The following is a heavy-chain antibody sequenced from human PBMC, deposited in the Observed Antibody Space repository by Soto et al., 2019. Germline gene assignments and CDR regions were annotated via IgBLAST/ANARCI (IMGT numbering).Heavy chain of an antibody. CDR3: ARAHRDLQQLVQYCYGMDV. V-gene: IGHV4-30-4*01. CDR1: GGSISSGDYY. CDR2: ISYSGST. J-gene: IGHJ6*02. D-gene: IGHD6-13*01. Sequence: QVQLQESGPGLVKPSQTLSLTCTVSGGSISSGDYYWSWIRQPPGKGLEWIGYISYSGSTYYNPFLKSRVSISVDTSMNQFALKLSSVTAADTAVYYCARAHRDLQQLVQYCYGMDVWGQGTTVTVSS.